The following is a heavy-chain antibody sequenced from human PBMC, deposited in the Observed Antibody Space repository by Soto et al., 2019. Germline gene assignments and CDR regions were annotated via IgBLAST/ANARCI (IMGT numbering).Heavy chain of an antibody. CDR2: ISAHNGKT. CDR1: GYIFTSYG. D-gene: IGHD4-17*01. J-gene: IGHJ4*02. V-gene: IGHV1-18*01. Sequence: QAHLVQSGPEVKKPGASVKVSCKGSGYIFTSYGIAWVRQAPGQGHEWMGWISAHNGKTEYAQKFQGRVTVTRDTSTSTAYLELRSLRSDDTALYYCARGRYGDYWGQGALVTVSS. CDR3: ARGRYGDY.